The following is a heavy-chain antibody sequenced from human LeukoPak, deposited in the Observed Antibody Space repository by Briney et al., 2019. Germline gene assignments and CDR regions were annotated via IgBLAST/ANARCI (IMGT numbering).Heavy chain of an antibody. J-gene: IGHJ4*02. V-gene: IGHV4-39*01. CDR3: ARHSTVDSSGYYPNLFDY. CDR2: IYYSGST. Sequence: PSETLSLTCTVSGGSISSSSYYWGWIRQPPGKGVEWIGSIYYSGSTYYNPSLKSRVTISVDTSKNQFSLKLSSVTAADTAVYYCARHSTVDSSGYYPNLFDYWGQGTLVTVSS. D-gene: IGHD3-22*01. CDR1: GGSISSSSYY.